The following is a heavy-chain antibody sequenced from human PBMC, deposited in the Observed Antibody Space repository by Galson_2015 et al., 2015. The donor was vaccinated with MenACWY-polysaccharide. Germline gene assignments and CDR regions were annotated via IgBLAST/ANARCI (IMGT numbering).Heavy chain of an antibody. CDR1: GFPFSGSW. CDR3: ARARSWSGYFAFDF. D-gene: IGHD3-3*01. J-gene: IGHJ3*01. V-gene: IGHV3-7*01. CDR2: IKQSGTEK. Sequence: SLRLSCAASGFPFSGSWMTWIRQTPGKGLEWVATIKQSGTEKYYVDSVEGRFTVSRDNAESSLYLQMNSLRAEDTAVYYCARARSWSGYFAFDFWGQGTMVTVSS.